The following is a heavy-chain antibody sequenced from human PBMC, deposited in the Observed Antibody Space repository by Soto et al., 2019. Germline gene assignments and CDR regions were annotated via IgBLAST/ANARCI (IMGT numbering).Heavy chain of an antibody. V-gene: IGHV3-30*18. J-gene: IGHJ4*02. D-gene: IGHD1-26*01. CDR2: ISYDGSNT. CDR3: AKDGSHNFDY. Sequence: GGSLRLSCVASGFTFSSYGMHWVRQAPGKGLEWVAIISYDGSNTYYADSVKGRFTISRDNSKNTLYLQMNSLRAEDTAVYYCAKDGSHNFDYWGQGTLVTVSS. CDR1: GFTFSSYG.